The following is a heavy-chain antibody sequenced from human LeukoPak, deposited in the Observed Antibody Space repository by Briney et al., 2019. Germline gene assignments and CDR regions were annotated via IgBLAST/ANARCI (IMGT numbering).Heavy chain of an antibody. CDR3: ATQRGSYLWGTDFDY. CDR2: INPNSGDT. J-gene: IGHJ4*02. D-gene: IGHD3-16*01. Sequence: ASVKVSCKASGYTFTGYYMHWGRQAPGQGLEWMGWINPNSGDTKYAQKFQGRVTMTRDTSISTAYMELSRLRSDDTALYYCATQRGSYLWGTDFDYWGQGTLVTVSS. V-gene: IGHV1-2*02. CDR1: GYTFTGYY.